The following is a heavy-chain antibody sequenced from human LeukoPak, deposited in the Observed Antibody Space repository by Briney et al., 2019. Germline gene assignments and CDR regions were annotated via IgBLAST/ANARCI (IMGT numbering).Heavy chain of an antibody. CDR3: ATEDYYDSSGYYFDY. CDR2: IRYDGSNK. D-gene: IGHD3-22*01. Sequence: GGSLRLSCAASGFTFSSYGMHWVRQAPGKGLEWVAFIRYDGSNKYYADSVKGRFTISRDNSKNTLYLQMNSLRAEDTAVYYCATEDYYDSSGYYFDYWGQGTLVTVSS. CDR1: GFTFSSYG. V-gene: IGHV3-30*02. J-gene: IGHJ4*02.